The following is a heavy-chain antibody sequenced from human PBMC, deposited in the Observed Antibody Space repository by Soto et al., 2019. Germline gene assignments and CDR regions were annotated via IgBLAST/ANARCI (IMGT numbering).Heavy chain of an antibody. CDR2: ISYDGSNK. Sequence: GGSLRLSCAASGFTFSSYGMHWVRQAPGKGLEWVAVISYDGSNKYYADSVKGRFTISRDNSKNTLYLQMNSLRAEDTAVYYCAKTVESDFDYWGQGTLVTVSS. CDR1: GFTFSSYG. V-gene: IGHV3-30*18. J-gene: IGHJ4*02. CDR3: AKTVESDFDY. D-gene: IGHD3-3*01.